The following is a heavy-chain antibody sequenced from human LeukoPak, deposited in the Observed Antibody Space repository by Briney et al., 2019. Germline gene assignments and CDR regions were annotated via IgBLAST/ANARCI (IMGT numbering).Heavy chain of an antibody. V-gene: IGHV1-18*01. Sequence: ASVTVSCKTSGYTFTSYGISWVRQPPGQGLEGMGWINSYSGNTYYAQRLQGRVTMTTDTSTSTAYMELRSLRSDDTAIYYCARDSGTTATTYHYWGQGTLVTVSS. J-gene: IGHJ4*02. D-gene: IGHD4-17*01. CDR1: GYTFTSYG. CDR3: ARDSGTTATTYHY. CDR2: INSYSGNT.